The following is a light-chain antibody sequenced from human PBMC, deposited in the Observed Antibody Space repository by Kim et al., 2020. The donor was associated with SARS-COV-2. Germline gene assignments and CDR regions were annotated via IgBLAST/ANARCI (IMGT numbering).Light chain of an antibody. Sequence: QSVTSSCTGTNSDVGGYNYVSWYHQHPGKAPKLMIYDVSKRPSGVPDRFSGSKSGNTASLTISGLQAEDEADYYCCSYAGSYTFVLFGGGTQLTVL. CDR2: DVS. CDR3: CSYAGSYTFVL. V-gene: IGLV2-11*01. CDR1: NSDVGGYNY. J-gene: IGLJ2*01.